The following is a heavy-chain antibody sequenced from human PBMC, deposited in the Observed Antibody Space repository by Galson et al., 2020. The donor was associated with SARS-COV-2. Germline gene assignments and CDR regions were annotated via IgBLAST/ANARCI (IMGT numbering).Heavy chain of an antibody. Sequence: GESLKISCAASGFTFSSYSMNWVRQAPGKGLEWVSSISSSSSYIYYADSVKGRFTISRDNAKNSLYLQMNSLSAEDTAVYYCARDYYGDYGMDVWGKGTTVTVSS. CDR2: ISSSSSYI. D-gene: IGHD4-17*01. CDR1: GFTFSSYS. J-gene: IGHJ6*04. V-gene: IGHV3-21*01. CDR3: ARDYYGDYGMDV.